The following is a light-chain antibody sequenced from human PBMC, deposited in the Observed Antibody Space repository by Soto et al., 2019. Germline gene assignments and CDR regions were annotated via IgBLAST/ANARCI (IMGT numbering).Light chain of an antibody. J-gene: IGKJ5*01. V-gene: IGKV3-15*01. CDR2: GAS. Sequence: EIVMTQSPATRSVSPGERAALSCRASQSVSSNLAWYQQKPGQAPRLLIYGASTRATGIPARFSGSGSGTEFTLTISSLQSEDFAVYYCHQYDNWPKTFGQGTRLEIK. CDR3: HQYDNWPKT. CDR1: QSVSSN.